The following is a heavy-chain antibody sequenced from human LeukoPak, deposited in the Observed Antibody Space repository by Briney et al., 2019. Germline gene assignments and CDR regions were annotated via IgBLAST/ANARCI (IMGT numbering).Heavy chain of an antibody. J-gene: IGHJ6*02. CDR3: ARAIGRITMVRGVMPYGMDV. CDR1: GFTFSSYA. V-gene: IGHV3-23*01. Sequence: GGSLRLSCAASGFTFSSYAMSWVRQAPGKGLEWVSAISGSGGSTYYADSVKGRFTISRDNSKNTLYLQMNSLRAEDTAVYYCARAIGRITMVRGVMPYGMDVWGQGTTVTVSS. D-gene: IGHD3-10*01. CDR2: ISGSGGST.